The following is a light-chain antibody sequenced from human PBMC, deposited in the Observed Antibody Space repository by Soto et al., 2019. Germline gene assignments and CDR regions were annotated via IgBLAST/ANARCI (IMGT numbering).Light chain of an antibody. CDR3: QQYNNWPPYT. V-gene: IGKV3-15*01. Sequence: EIGMTQSPATLSVSPGERATLSCRASQSVSSNLAWYQQKPGQAPRLLIYGASTRATAIPAMFSGSGSGTEFTLTISSLQSEDFAVYCCQQYNNWPPYTFGQGTKLEIK. CDR2: GAS. CDR1: QSVSSN. J-gene: IGKJ2*01.